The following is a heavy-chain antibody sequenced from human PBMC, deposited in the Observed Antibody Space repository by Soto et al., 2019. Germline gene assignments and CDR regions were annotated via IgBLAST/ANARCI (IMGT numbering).Heavy chain of an antibody. CDR2: ISYSGST. CDR3: ARVLSGSSLFDY. V-gene: IGHV4-59*01. Sequence: TSETLSLTCTVSGGSIISDYWSWIRQPPGKGLEWIGYISYSGSTNHNPSLKSLVTISVDTSKNQFSLKLFSVTAADTAVYYCARVLSGSSLFDYWGQGTLVTVSS. J-gene: IGHJ4*02. D-gene: IGHD1-26*01. CDR1: GGSIISDY.